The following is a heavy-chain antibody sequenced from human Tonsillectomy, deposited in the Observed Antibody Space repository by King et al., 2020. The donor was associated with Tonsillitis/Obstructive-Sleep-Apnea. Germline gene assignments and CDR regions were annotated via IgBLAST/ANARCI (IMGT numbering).Heavy chain of an antibody. D-gene: IGHD3-3*01. Sequence: DVQLVESGGGFVQPGGSLRLSCEASGFIFDNSWMTWVRQAPGKGLEWVANIKEDGSEENYVDSVKGRFTISRDSAKNSLYLQMSSLRTEDTAVYYCARTLWSGYSNYYIDVWGKGTTVTVSS. CDR1: GFIFDNSW. CDR3: ARTLWSGYSNYYIDV. CDR2: IKEDGSEE. V-gene: IGHV3-7*01. J-gene: IGHJ6*03.